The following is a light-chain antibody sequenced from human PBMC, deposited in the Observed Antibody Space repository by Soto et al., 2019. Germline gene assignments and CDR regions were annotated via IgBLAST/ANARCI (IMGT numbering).Light chain of an antibody. CDR2: DVS. CDR3: TSYTSSGTYV. V-gene: IGLV2-14*01. Sequence: QSVLTQPASVSGSPGQSITISCTGTSSDVGAYNYVSWYQQHPGEAPKFMIFDVSNRPSGVSNRFSGSKSGNTASLTISGLQAEDEADYYSTSYTSSGTYVFGTGTKVTVL. J-gene: IGLJ1*01. CDR1: SSDVGAYNY.